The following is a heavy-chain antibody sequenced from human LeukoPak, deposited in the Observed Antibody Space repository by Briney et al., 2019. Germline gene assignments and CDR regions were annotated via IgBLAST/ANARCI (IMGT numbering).Heavy chain of an antibody. CDR2: IYYSGST. CDR3: ARGRGLTGCPNFDY. D-gene: IGHD7-27*01. J-gene: IGHJ4*02. V-gene: IGHV4-59*08. Sequence: PSETLSLTCTVSGGSISSYYWSWIRQPPGKGLEWTGYIYYSGSTNYTPSLKSRVTISVDTSKNQFSLKLSSVTAADTAVYYCARGRGLTGCPNFDYWGQGTLVTVSS. CDR1: GGSISSYY.